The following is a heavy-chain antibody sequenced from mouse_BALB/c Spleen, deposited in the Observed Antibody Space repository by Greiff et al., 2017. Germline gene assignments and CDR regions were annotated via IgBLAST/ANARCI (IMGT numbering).Heavy chain of an antibody. D-gene: IGHD4-1*02. Sequence: EVQLVESGPGLVKPSQSLSLTCTVTGYSITSDYAWNWIRQFPGNKLEWMGYISYSGSTSYNPSLKSRISITRDTSKNQFFLQLNSVTTEDTATYYCARSQLFFAYWGQGTLVTVSA. CDR2: ISYSGST. CDR1: GYSITSDYA. J-gene: IGHJ3*01. V-gene: IGHV3-2*02. CDR3: ARSQLFFAY.